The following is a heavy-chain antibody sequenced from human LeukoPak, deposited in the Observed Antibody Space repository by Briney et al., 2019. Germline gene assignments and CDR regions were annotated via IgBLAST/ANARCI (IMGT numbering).Heavy chain of an antibody. Sequence: PGRSLRLSCAASGFTFSSYWMHWVRQAPGKGLVWVSHINSDGTSTNYADSVKGRFTISRDNAKNTLYLQMNSLRAEDTAIYYCVRHDWFDPWGQGTLVTVSS. CDR3: VRHDWFDP. J-gene: IGHJ5*02. CDR2: INSDGTST. V-gene: IGHV3-74*01. CDR1: GFTFSSYW.